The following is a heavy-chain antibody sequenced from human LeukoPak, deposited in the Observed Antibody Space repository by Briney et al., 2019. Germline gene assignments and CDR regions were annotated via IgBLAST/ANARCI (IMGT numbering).Heavy chain of an antibody. CDR2: INSDGRSI. J-gene: IGHJ3*02. Sequence: GGSLRLSCAASGFTFRNYLMHWVRQAPGKGLVRVSRINSDGRSIIYADSVRGRFTISRDNAKNTLYLQMNSLRVADTAVYYCPRGGSPPEALGDALDIWGQGTMVTVSS. D-gene: IGHD1-26*01. CDR3: PRGGSPPEALGDALDI. CDR1: GFTFRNYL. V-gene: IGHV3-74*01.